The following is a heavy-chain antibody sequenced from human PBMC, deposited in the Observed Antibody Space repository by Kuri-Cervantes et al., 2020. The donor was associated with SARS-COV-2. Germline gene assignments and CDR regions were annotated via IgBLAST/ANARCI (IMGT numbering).Heavy chain of an antibody. V-gene: IGHV4-30-2*01. D-gene: IGHD6-13*01. Sequence: SETLSLTCTVSGDSISSGGYYWSWIRQPPGKGLEWIGYINHIGKTYYSPSLQRRLSLSVDRPKNQFSLKLSSVTAADTAVYYCASYSSSWYPGLWGRGTLVTVSS. J-gene: IGHJ2*01. CDR1: GDSISSGGYY. CDR3: ASYSSSWYPGL. CDR2: INHIGKT.